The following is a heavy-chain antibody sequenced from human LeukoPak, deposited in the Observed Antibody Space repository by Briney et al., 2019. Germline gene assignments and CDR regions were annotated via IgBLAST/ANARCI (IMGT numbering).Heavy chain of an antibody. J-gene: IGHJ4*02. CDR2: IYYSGST. CDR1: GGSISSYY. Sequence: NPSETLSLTCTVSGGSISSYYWSWIRQPPGKGLEWIGYIYYSGSTYYNPSLKSRVTISVDTSKNQFSLKLSSVTAADTAVYYCARDSQVGATGFDYWGQGTLVTVSS. D-gene: IGHD1-26*01. V-gene: IGHV4-59*12. CDR3: ARDSQVGATGFDY.